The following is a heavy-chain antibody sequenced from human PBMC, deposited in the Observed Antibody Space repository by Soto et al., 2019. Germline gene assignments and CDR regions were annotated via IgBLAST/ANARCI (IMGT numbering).Heavy chain of an antibody. CDR3: ARSKRDYFDY. CDR2: ISYDGSNK. CDR1: GFTFSSYA. J-gene: IGHJ4*02. V-gene: IGHV3-30-3*01. Sequence: QVQLVESGGGVVQPGRSLRLSCAASGFTFSSYAMHWVRQAPGKGLEWVAVISYDGSNKYYADSVKGRFTISRDNSKNTLYLQMNSLRAEDTAVYYCARSKRDYFDYWGQGTLVTVSS.